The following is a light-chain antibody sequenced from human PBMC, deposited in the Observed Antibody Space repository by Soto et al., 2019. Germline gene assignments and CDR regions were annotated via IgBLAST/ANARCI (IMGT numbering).Light chain of an antibody. J-gene: IGLJ1*01. CDR2: EVT. Sequence: SALTQPPSASGSPGQSVTISCTGTNSDVGGYNFVSWYQQHPGKAPKLIIYEVTKRPSGVPDRFSGSKSGKTASLTVSGLQAEDEADYYCSSYAGSNNRYVFGTGTKVTVL. CDR3: SSYAGSNNRYV. V-gene: IGLV2-8*01. CDR1: NSDVGGYNF.